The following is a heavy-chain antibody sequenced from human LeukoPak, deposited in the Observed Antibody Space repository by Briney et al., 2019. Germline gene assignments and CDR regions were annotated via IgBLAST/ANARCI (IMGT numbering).Heavy chain of an antibody. Sequence: SETLSLTCTVSGGSISSLNYHWTWIRQPAGKGLELIGRIYTSGSTNYSPSFKSRVTISIDTSKNQFSLKLSSVTAADTAVYYCARDPGGSGPASWGKGTTVTVSS. V-gene: IGHV4-61*02. J-gene: IGHJ6*04. CDR3: ARDPGGSGPAS. CDR2: IYTSGST. CDR1: GGSISSLNYH. D-gene: IGHD6-19*01.